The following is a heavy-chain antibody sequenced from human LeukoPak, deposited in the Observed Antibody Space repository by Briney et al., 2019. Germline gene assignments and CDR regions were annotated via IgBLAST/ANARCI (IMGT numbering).Heavy chain of an antibody. CDR2: ISGSGAAT. CDR3: ARNENSGWGYFDY. V-gene: IGHV3-23*01. CDR1: GFTFSAYA. D-gene: IGHD5-12*01. J-gene: IGHJ4*02. Sequence: PGGSLRLSCAASGFTFSAYAMHWVRQAPGKGLEWVSAISGSGAATYYADSVKGRFTISRDNSQNTLYLQMNSLGAEGTAVYYCARNENSGWGYFDYWGQGTLVTVSS.